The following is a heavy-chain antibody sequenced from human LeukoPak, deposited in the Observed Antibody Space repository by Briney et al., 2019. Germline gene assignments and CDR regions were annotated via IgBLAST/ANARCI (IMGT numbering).Heavy chain of an antibody. D-gene: IGHD6-13*01. CDR2: IYYSGST. CDR1: GGSISSSSYY. CDR3: ARTYSSSWYSNY. V-gene: IGHV4-39*01. Sequence: PSETLSLTCTVSGGSISSSSYYWDWIRQPPGKGLEWIGSIYYSGSTYYNPSLKSRVTISVDTSKNQFSLKLSSVTAADTAVYYCARTYSSSWYSNYWGQGTLVTVSS. J-gene: IGHJ4*02.